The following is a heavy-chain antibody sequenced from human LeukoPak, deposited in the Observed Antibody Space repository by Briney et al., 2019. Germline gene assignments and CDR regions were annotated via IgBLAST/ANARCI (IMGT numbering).Heavy chain of an antibody. Sequence: SQTLSLTCTVSGGSIISGGYYWSWIRQPPGKGLEWIGYIYHTGLTYYNPSLKSRVTISVDRSKNPFSLELTSLTAADTAVYYCAREMLDNHWFDPWGQGTLVTVSS. CDR2: IYHTGLT. CDR1: GGSIISGGYY. D-gene: IGHD3-10*02. V-gene: IGHV4-30-2*01. CDR3: AREMLDNHWFDP. J-gene: IGHJ5*02.